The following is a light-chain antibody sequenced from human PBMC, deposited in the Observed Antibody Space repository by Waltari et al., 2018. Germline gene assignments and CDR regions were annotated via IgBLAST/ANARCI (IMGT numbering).Light chain of an antibody. CDR1: QGISSW. J-gene: IGKJ1*01. CDR3: QQYNSYPRT. CDR2: QAS. Sequence: DIQMTQSPSTLSASVGDRVTITCRASQGISSWLAWYQQTTGKAPNLLIYQASSLESGGPSRFSGSGSGTEFTLTISSLQPDDFATYYCQQYNSYPRTFGQGTKVEIK. V-gene: IGKV1-5*03.